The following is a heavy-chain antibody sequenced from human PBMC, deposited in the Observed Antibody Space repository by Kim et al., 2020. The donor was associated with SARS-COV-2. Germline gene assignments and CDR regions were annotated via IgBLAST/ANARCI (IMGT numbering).Heavy chain of an antibody. D-gene: IGHD2-15*01. Sequence: GGSLRLSCAASGFTFSSYAMHWVRQAPGKGLEWVAVISYDGSNKYYADSVKGRFTISRDNSKNTLYLQMNSLRAEDTAVYYCARDPQDFAYYGMDVWGQGTTVTVSS. CDR3: ARDPQDFAYYGMDV. V-gene: IGHV3-30-3*01. J-gene: IGHJ6*02. CDR1: GFTFSSYA. CDR2: ISYDGSNK.